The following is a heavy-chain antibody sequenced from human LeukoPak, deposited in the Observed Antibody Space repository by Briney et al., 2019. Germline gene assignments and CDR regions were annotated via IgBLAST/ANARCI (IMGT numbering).Heavy chain of an antibody. Sequence: GGSLRLSCAASGFIFSNYGMHWVRQAPGKGLEWVSSISTGTYTFYADSVKGRFTISRDNSKNTVYLQMNSLRAEDTAVYYCAKSVSSRGLIIPKTSRYFDYWGQGTLVTVSS. CDR2: ISTGTYT. J-gene: IGHJ4*02. D-gene: IGHD3-10*01. CDR1: GFIFSNYG. CDR3: AKSVSSRGLIIPKTSRYFDY. V-gene: IGHV3-NL1*01.